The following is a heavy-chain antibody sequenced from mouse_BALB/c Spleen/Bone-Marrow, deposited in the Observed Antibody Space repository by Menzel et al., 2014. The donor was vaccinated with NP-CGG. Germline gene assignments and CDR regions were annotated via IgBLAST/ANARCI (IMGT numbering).Heavy chain of an antibody. CDR2: INRNGGTN. V-gene: IGHV5-6-3*01. Sequence: EVQLVESGGGLVQPGGSLKLSCTASGFTFSSYGLSWVRQTPDKRLELVATINRNGGTNSYPDSVKGRFTISRDNAKNTLYLQISSLKSEDTALYYCARGVDDYSWFAYWGQGTLVTVSA. D-gene: IGHD2-3*01. CDR3: ARGVDDYSWFAY. CDR1: GFTFSSYG. J-gene: IGHJ3*01.